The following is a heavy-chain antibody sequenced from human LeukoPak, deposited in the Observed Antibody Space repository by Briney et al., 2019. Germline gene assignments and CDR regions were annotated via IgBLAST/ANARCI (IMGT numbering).Heavy chain of an antibody. D-gene: IGHD3-10*01. V-gene: IGHV3-7*03. CDR2: IKTDGSDK. Sequence: GGSLRLSCAASGFTFSNYWMSWVRQAPGKGPEWVGDIKTDGSDKYYVGSVKGRFTISRDNAKNSLYLQMNSLRAEDTAVYYCARDSLIQYGSGSYWGFDYWGQGILVTVSS. CDR1: GFTFSNYW. CDR3: ARDSLIQYGSGSYWGFDY. J-gene: IGHJ4*02.